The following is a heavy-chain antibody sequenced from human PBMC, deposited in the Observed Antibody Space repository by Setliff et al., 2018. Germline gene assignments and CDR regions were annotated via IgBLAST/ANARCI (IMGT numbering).Heavy chain of an antibody. J-gene: IGHJ4*02. CDR1: GGSFSDYW. Sequence: SETLSLTCAVYGGSFSDYWWSWIRQLPGKGLEWIGSIYYSGSTYCNPSLKSRVTISVDTSKNQFSLKLSSVTAADTAVYYCARLSPRVVPAAIIDYWGQGTLVTVSS. CDR3: ARLSPRVVPAAIIDY. D-gene: IGHD2-2*01. V-gene: IGHV4-34*01. CDR2: IYYSGST.